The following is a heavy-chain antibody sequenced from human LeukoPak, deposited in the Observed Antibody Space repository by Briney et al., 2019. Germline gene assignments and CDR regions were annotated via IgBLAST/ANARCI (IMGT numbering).Heavy chain of an antibody. D-gene: IGHD4-17*01. Sequence: SETLSLTCAVYGGSFSGYCWSWIRQPPGKGLEWIGEINHSGSTNYNPSLKSRVTISVDTSKNQFSLKLSSVTAADTAVYYCASRNGYGEPYYFDYWGQGTLVTVSS. CDR2: INHSGST. CDR1: GGSFSGYC. V-gene: IGHV4-34*01. J-gene: IGHJ4*02. CDR3: ASRNGYGEPYYFDY.